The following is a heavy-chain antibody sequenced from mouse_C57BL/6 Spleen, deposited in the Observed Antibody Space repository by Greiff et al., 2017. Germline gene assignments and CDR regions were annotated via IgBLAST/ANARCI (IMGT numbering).Heavy chain of an antibody. CDR2: IYPGSGST. CDR3: ARDYYGSSYYYFDD. CDR1: GYTFTSYW. V-gene: IGHV1-55*01. D-gene: IGHD1-1*01. Sequence: QVQLQQPGAELVKPGASVKMSCKASGYTFTSYWITWVKQRPGQGLEWIGDIYPGSGSTNYNEKFKSKATLTVDTSSSTAYMQLSSLTSEDSAVYYCARDYYGSSYYYFDDWGQGTTLTVSS. J-gene: IGHJ2*01.